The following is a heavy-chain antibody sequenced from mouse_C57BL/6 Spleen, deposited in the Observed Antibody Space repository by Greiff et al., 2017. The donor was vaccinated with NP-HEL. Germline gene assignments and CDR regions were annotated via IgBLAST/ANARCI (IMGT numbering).Heavy chain of an antibody. CDR1: GFTFSDYY. CDR2: INYDGSST. Sequence: EVQVVESEGGLVQPGSSMKLSCTASGFTFSDYYMAWVRQVPEKGLEWVANINYDGSSTYYLDSLKSRFIISRDNAKNILYLQMSSLKSEDAATYYCAGDGGYGMDYWGQGTSVTVSS. D-gene: IGHD2-2*01. J-gene: IGHJ4*01. CDR3: AGDGGYGMDY. V-gene: IGHV5-16*01.